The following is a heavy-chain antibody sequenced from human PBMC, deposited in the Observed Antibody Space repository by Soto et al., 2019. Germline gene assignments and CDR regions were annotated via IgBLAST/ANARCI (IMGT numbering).Heavy chain of an antibody. CDR3: AKDMGCSSTSCHTGYYYYGMDV. D-gene: IGHD2-2*02. V-gene: IGHV3-9*01. CDR2: ISWNSGSI. J-gene: IGHJ6*02. Sequence: GGSLRLSCAASGFTFDDYAMHWVRQAPGKXLEWVSGISWNSGSIGYADSVKGRFTISRDNAKNSLYLQMNSLRAEDTALYYCAKDMGCSSTSCHTGYYYYGMDVWGQGTTVTVSS. CDR1: GFTFDDYA.